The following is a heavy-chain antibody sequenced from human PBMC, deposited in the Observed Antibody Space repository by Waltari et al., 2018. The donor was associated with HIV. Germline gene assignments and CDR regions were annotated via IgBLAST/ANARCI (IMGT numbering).Heavy chain of an antibody. CDR1: GFTFRTYN. D-gene: IGHD1-26*01. V-gene: IGHV3-21*02. CDR2: ISGSSHFI. Sequence: EVQLVESGGGLVKPGETLRLSCAAAGFTFRTYNLTWRRQAPGKGLEWVSSISGSSHFIYYADLVKGRFTISRDNAKNSLYLQMSSLRAEDTAVYYCARGLGSHFDYWGQGTLVTVSS. J-gene: IGHJ4*02. CDR3: ARGLGSHFDY.